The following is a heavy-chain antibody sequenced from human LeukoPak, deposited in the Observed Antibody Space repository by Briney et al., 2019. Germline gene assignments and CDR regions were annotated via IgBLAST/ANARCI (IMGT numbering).Heavy chain of an antibody. CDR3: AKDRGLVVRIYYFDY. J-gene: IGHJ4*02. CDR1: GFTFSSYA. D-gene: IGHD2-21*01. CDR2: ISGSGGST. V-gene: IGHV3-23*01. Sequence: PGGSLRLSCAASGFTFSSYAMSWVRQAPGKGLEWVSAISGSGGSTYYADSVKGRFTISRDNSKNTLYLQMNSLRAEDTAVYYCAKDRGLVVRIYYFDYWGQGTLVTISS.